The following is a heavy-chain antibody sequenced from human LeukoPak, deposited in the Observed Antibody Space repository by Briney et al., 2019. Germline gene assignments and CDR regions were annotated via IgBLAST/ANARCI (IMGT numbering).Heavy chain of an antibody. J-gene: IGHJ6*02. V-gene: IGHV3-30*18. CDR2: ISYDGSNK. D-gene: IGHD2-15*01. CDR3: AKEDIVVVVAAPPGGMDV. CDR1: GFTFSSYD. Sequence: GGSLRLSCAASGFTFSSYDMHWVRQAPGKGLEWVAVISYDGSNKYYADSVKGRFTISRDNSKNTLYLQMNSLRAEDTAVYYCAKEDIVVVVAAPPGGMDVWGQGTTVTVSS.